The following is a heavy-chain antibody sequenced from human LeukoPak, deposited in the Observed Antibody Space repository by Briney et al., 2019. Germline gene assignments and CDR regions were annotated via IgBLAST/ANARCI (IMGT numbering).Heavy chain of an antibody. V-gene: IGHV3-43*01. CDR2: ISWDGGTT. CDR3: ARDHVEARLLWFGELFY. D-gene: IGHD3-10*01. J-gene: IGHJ4*02. Sequence: GGSLRLSCAASGFTFDDYTMHWVRQAPGKGLEWVSLISWDGGTTYYADSVKGRFTISRDNSKNTLYLQMNSLRAEDTAVYYCARDHVEARLLWFGELFYWGQGTLVTVSS. CDR1: GFTFDDYT.